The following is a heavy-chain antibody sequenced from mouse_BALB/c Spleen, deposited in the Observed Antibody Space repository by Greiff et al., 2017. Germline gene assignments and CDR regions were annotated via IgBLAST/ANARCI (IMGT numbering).Heavy chain of an antibody. CDR1: GYSITSDYA. CDR3: ARGSSRYWYFDV. D-gene: IGHD1-1*01. J-gene: IGHJ1*01. V-gene: IGHV3-2*02. CDR2: ISYSGST. Sequence: EVQLQESGPGLVKPSQSLSLTCTVTGYSITSDYAWNWIRQFPGNKLEWMGYISYSGSTSYNPSLKSRISITRDTSKNQFFLQLNSVTTEDTATYYCARGSSRYWYFDVWGAGTTVTVSS.